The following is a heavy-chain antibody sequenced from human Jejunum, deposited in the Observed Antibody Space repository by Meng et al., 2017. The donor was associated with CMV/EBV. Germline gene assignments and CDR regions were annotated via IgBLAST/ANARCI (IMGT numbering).Heavy chain of an antibody. D-gene: IGHD2-2*01. CDR2: IFYSGTT. Sequence: QVQLQESGPEVVXPXXXXXLTXSXXXGSISMYYWNWIRQSPGKGLEWIGHIFYSGTTNYNPSLKSRVTISVDTSKNQFSLTLSSVTAADTAIYYCARGPDVVVVPEAMSYFDSGGQGTLVTVSS. CDR1: XGSISMYY. CDR3: ARGPDVVVVPEAMSYFDS. J-gene: IGHJ4*02. V-gene: IGHV4-59*01.